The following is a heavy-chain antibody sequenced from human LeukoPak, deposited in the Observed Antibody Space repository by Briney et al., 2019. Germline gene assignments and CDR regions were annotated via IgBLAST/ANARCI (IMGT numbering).Heavy chain of an antibody. J-gene: IGHJ5*02. CDR3: ARDRARGVGKSSWFDP. CDR2: ISSSGSTI. Sequence: GGSLRLSCAASGFTFSDYYMSWIRQAPGKGLEWVSYISSSGSTIYYADSVKGRFTISRDNAKNSLYLQMNSLRGEVTAVYYCARDRARGVGKSSWFDPWGQGTLVTVSS. D-gene: IGHD3-10*01. V-gene: IGHV3-11*04. CDR1: GFTFSDYY.